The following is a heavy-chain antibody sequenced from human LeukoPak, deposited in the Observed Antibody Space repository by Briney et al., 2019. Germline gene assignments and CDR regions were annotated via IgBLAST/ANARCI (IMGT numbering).Heavy chain of an antibody. CDR1: GFTFSSYA. CDR2: ISDSDGST. D-gene: IGHD3-3*01. CDR3: AKDMRFLE. J-gene: IGHJ4*02. V-gene: IGHV3-23*01. Sequence: AGSLRLSCAASGFTFSSYAMSWVRQAPGKGLEWVSAISDSDGSTYYADSVKGRFTISRDNSKNTLYLQMNSLRAEDTALYYCAKDMRFLEGGQGTLVTVPS.